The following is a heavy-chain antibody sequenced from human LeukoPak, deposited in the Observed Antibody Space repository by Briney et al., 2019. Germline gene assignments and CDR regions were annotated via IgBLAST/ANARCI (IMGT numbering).Heavy chain of an antibody. J-gene: IGHJ4*02. CDR1: GFIFSHFG. Sequence: GGSLRLSCATSGFIFSHFGMHWVRQAPGKGLEWVAAIQSDGSQDYFADSVKGRSTISRDKSKSTMYLQIDTLRAEDTAVYYCARDSCLIKTSLDYWGQGTLVTVSS. CDR3: ARDSCLIKTSLDY. V-gene: IGHV3-33*01. D-gene: IGHD3-10*01. CDR2: IQSDGSQD.